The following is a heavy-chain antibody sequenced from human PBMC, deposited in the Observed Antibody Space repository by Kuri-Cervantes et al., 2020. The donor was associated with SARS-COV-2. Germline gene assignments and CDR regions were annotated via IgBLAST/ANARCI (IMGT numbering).Heavy chain of an antibody. CDR2: INPNSGGT. CDR1: RYTFTKYF. D-gene: IGHD6-19*01. Sequence: ASVKVSCKASRYTFTKYFTQWVRQGPGQGLEWMGRINPNSGGTNYAQKFQGRVTMTRDTSISTAYMELSRLRSDDTAVYYCAREGQWLAEFDYWGQGTLVTVSS. CDR3: AREGQWLAEFDY. V-gene: IGHV1-2*06. J-gene: IGHJ4*02.